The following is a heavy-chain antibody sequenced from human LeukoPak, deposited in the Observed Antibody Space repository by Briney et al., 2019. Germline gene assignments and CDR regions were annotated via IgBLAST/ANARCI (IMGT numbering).Heavy chain of an antibody. CDR1: GFTFDDYA. V-gene: IGHV3-9*01. CDR3: AKGTQSIAAADLFDY. D-gene: IGHD6-13*01. CDR2: ISWNSGSI. J-gene: IGHJ4*02. Sequence: GRSLRLSCAASGFTFDDYAMRWVRQAPGKGLEWVSGISWNSGSIGYADSVKGRFTISRDNAKNSLYLQMNSLRAEDTALYYCAKGTQSIAAADLFDYWGQGTLVTVSS.